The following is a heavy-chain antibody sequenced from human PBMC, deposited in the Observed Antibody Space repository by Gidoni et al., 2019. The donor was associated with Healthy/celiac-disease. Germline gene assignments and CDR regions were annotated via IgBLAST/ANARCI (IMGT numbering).Heavy chain of an antibody. CDR1: VGAFSGYD. Sequence: QVQLQQWGAGRFQPSETLALHCAVYVGAFSGYDWRWIRQPPVKGLEWLGEINHSGSTNSNPSLKSRVTISVDTSKNQFSVKLSSVTAADTAVYYCARVAQGSGSGRYGMDVWGQGITVTVSS. V-gene: IGHV4-34*01. J-gene: IGHJ6*02. CDR2: INHSGST. D-gene: IGHD3-10*01. CDR3: ARVAQGSGSGRYGMDV.